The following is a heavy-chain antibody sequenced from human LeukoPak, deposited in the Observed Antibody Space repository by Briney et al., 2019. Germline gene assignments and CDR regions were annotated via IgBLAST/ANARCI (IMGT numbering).Heavy chain of an antibody. CDR3: AREALRIAVAGTFDY. D-gene: IGHD6-19*01. CDR1: GGSISSGDYY. V-gene: IGHV4-30-4*01. CDR2: IYYSGST. J-gene: IGHJ4*02. Sequence: SETLSLTCTVSGGSISSGDYYWSWIRQPPGKGLEWIGYIYYSGSTYYNPSLKSRFTISVDTSKNQFSLKLSSVTAADTAVCYCAREALRIAVAGTFDYWGQGTLVTVSS.